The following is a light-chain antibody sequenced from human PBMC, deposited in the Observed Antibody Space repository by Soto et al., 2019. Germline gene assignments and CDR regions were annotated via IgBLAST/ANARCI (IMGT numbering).Light chain of an antibody. CDR1: SSSVASKA. V-gene: IGLV1-44*01. CDR3: AAWDDSLNGYV. CDR2: SNY. Sequence: QSVLTQPPSASGTPGQTVIISCSGSSSSVASKAVNWYHQLPGTAPKLLIYSNYERPSGVPDRFSGSKSGTSASLTISGLQSEDAADYYCAAWDDSLNGYVFGSGTKVTVL. J-gene: IGLJ1*01.